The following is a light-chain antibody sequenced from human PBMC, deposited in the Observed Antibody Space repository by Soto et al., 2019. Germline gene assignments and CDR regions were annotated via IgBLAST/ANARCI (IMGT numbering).Light chain of an antibody. CDR2: EVS. Sequence: QSVLTQPASVSGSPGQSITISCTGTSSDVGSYDLVSWYQQHPGKAPKLMIYEVSKRPSGVSNRFSGSKSGNTASLTIPGLQTEDEADYYCCSYAGTTTWVFGGGTKLTVL. J-gene: IGLJ3*02. CDR1: SSDVGSYDL. V-gene: IGLV2-23*02. CDR3: CSYAGTTTWV.